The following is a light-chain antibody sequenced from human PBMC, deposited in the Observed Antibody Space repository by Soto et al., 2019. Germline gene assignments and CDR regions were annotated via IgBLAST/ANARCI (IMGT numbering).Light chain of an antibody. Sequence: QSALNQPASVSGAPGKSITISFPGTSSDGGGYNYISWYQHHPGKAPKLMIYDVSNRPSGVSNRLSGSKSGNTASLSISGLQPEDEADYYCCSYRTSNTRQIVCGTGTKVTVL. CDR1: SSDGGGYNY. V-gene: IGLV2-14*03. CDR3: CSYRTSNTRQIV. CDR2: DVS. J-gene: IGLJ1*01.